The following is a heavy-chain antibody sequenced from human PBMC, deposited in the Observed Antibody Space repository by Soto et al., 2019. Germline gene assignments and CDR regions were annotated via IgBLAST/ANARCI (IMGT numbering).Heavy chain of an antibody. Sequence: SRTISRRGSGDSFTSYWILLLSPLRVKVLELMGIIYPGDSDTRYSPSFQGQVTISADKSISNAYLQWSSLKASDTAMYYGSRLPRQQRKYYYYGMDGWGQGTKVTFSS. J-gene: IGHJ6*02. V-gene: IGHV5-51*01. CDR2: IYPGDSDT. CDR3: SRLPRQQRKYYYYGMDG. CDR1: GDSFTSYW.